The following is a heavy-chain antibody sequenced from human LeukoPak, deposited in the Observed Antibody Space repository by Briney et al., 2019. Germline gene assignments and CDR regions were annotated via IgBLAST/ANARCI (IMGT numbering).Heavy chain of an antibody. J-gene: IGHJ4*02. CDR1: GFTFSSCG. CDR2: IRYDGSNN. V-gene: IGHV3-30*02. Sequence: PGGSLRLSCAASGFTFSSCGMHWVRQAPGKGLEWVAFIRYDGSNNYYEDSVKGRFTISRDNSKNTLYLQMNSLRAEDTAVYYRAKDKSSSSKNFDYWGQGTLVTVSS. D-gene: IGHD6-13*01. CDR3: AKDKSSSSKNFDY.